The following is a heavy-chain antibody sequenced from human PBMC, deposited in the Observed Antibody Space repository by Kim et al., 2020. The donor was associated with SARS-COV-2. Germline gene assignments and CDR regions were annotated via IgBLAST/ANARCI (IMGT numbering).Heavy chain of an antibody. D-gene: IGHD2-2*01. J-gene: IGHJ4*02. Sequence: SETLSLTCTVSGGSISSYYWSWIRQPAGKGLEWIGRIYTSGSTNYNPSLKSRVTMSVDTSKNQFSLKLSSVTAADTAVYYCARIQSYCSSTSCYFFDYWGQGTLVTVSS. V-gene: IGHV4-4*07. CDR3: ARIQSYCSSTSCYFFDY. CDR2: IYTSGST. CDR1: GGSISSYY.